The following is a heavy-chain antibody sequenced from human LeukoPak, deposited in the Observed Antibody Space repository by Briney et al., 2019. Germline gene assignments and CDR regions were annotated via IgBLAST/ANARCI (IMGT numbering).Heavy chain of an antibody. Sequence: GASVKVSCKASGYTFTSYGISWVRQAPGQGLEWMGWISAYNGNTNYAQKLQGRVTMTTDTSTSTAYMELRSLRFDDTAVYYCARDWAERYCSSTNCPYYFDYWGQGTLVTVSS. CDR1: GYTFTSYG. CDR2: ISAYNGNT. D-gene: IGHD2-2*01. J-gene: IGHJ4*02. CDR3: ARDWAERYCSSTNCPYYFDY. V-gene: IGHV1-18*01.